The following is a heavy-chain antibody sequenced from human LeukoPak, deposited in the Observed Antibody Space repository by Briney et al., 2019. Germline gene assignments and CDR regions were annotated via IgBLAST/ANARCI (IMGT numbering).Heavy chain of an antibody. D-gene: IGHD3-10*01. J-gene: IGHJ4*02. CDR3: SGTMVRGVIISFDY. CDR1: GGSISSGGYY. CDR2: IYYSGST. V-gene: IGHV4-31*03. Sequence: SQTLSLTCTVSGGSISSGGYYWSWIRQHPGKGLGWIGYIYYSGSTYYNPSLKSRVTISVDTSKNQFSLKLSSVTAADTAVYYCSGTMVRGVIISFDYWGQGTLVTVSS.